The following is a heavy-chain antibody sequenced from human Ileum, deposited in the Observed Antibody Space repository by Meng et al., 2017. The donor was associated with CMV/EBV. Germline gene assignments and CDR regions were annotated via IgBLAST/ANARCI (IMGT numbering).Heavy chain of an antibody. V-gene: IGHV3-11*01. CDR3: ARDRYGDYGDF. J-gene: IGHJ4*02. D-gene: IGHD5-18*01. CDR1: GFTFSDYY. CDR2: IAYSGPRI. Sequence: QVQLVESGGDLVKPGGSLRLSCVGSGFTFSDYYMSWIRQAPGKGLEWISYIAYSGPRIYYADSVKGRFTISRDNAKNSLYLQMNNLRAEDTAVYYCARDRYGDYGDFWGQGTLVTVSS.